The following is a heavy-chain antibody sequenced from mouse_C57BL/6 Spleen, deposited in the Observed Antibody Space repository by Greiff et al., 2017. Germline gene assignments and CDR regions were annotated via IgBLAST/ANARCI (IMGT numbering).Heavy chain of an antibody. CDR1: GFTFTDYY. D-gene: IGHD2-12*01. J-gene: IGHJ2*01. Sequence: EVQLVESGGGLVQPGGSLSLSCAASGFTFTDYYMSWVRQPPGKALEWLGFIRNKANGYTTEYSASVKGRFTISRDNSQSILYLQMNALRAEDSATYYCARSPYRDYFDDWGQGTTLTVSS. CDR2: IRNKANGYTT. CDR3: ARSPYRDYFDD. V-gene: IGHV7-3*01.